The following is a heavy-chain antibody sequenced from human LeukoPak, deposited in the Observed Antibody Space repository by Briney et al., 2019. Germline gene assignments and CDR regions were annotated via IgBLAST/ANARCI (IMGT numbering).Heavy chain of an antibody. D-gene: IGHD6-19*01. V-gene: IGHV4-59*01. CDR3: ARDVAVAGFDY. Sequence: SETLSLTCTVSGGSISSYYWSWIRQPPGKGLEWIGYIYYSGSTSYNPSLKSRVTISVDTSKNQFSLKLSSVTAADTAVYYCARDVAVAGFDYWGQGTLVTVSS. CDR1: GGSISSYY. CDR2: IYYSGST. J-gene: IGHJ4*02.